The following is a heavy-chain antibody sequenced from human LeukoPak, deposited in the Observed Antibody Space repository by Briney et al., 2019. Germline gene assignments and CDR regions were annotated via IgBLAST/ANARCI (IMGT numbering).Heavy chain of an antibody. CDR3: AELGITMIGGV. CDR2: ISSSGSTI. J-gene: IGHJ6*04. Sequence: GGSLRLSCAASGFTFSSYSMNWVRQAPGKGLEWVSYISSSGSTIYYADSVKGRSTISRDNAKNSLYLQMNSLRAEDTAVYYCAELGITMIGGVWGKGTTVTISS. V-gene: IGHV3-48*04. D-gene: IGHD3-10*02. CDR1: GFTFSSYS.